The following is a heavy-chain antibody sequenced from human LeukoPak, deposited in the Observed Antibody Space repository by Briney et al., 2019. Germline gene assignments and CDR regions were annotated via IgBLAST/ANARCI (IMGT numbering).Heavy chain of an antibody. Sequence: GGSLRLSCAGSGFTFSSYSMNWVRQASGKGLEWVSSISSSSSYIYYADSVKGRFTISRDNARNSLYLQMNNLRVEDTAVYYCARGYTNYGYVFDIWGKGTMVTVSS. CDR1: GFTFSSYS. D-gene: IGHD4-11*01. J-gene: IGHJ3*02. CDR2: ISSSSSYI. V-gene: IGHV3-21*04. CDR3: ARGYTNYGYVFDI.